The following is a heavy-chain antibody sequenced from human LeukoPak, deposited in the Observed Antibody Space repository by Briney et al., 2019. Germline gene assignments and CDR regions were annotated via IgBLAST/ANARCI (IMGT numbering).Heavy chain of an antibody. D-gene: IGHD1-1*01. Sequence: SETLSLTCAVSGGSISRSNWWSWVRQPPGKGLEWIGEIYHSGSTNYNPSLKSRVTISVDKSKNQFSLKLSSVTAADTAVYYCARDRDWDEAFDIWGQGTKVTVSS. V-gene: IGHV4-4*02. CDR2: IYHSGST. CDR3: ARDRDWDEAFDI. J-gene: IGHJ3*02. CDR1: GGSISRSNW.